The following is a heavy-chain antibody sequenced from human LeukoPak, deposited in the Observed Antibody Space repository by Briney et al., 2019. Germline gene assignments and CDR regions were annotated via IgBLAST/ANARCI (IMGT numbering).Heavy chain of an antibody. Sequence: GGSLRLSCAASGFTFSSYGMHWVRQAPGKGLEWVAVISYDGSNKYYADSVKGRFTISRDNSKNTLYLQMNSLRVEDTAVYYCAKDRSGYGSGSYSFDYWGQGTLVTVSS. D-gene: IGHD3-10*01. CDR2: ISYDGSNK. CDR1: GFTFSSYG. CDR3: AKDRSGYGSGSYSFDY. J-gene: IGHJ4*02. V-gene: IGHV3-30*18.